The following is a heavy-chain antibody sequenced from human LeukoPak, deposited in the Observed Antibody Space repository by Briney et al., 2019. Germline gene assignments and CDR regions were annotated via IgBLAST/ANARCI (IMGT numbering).Heavy chain of an antibody. CDR3: ARAGCSSGWYEVDY. D-gene: IGHD6-19*01. V-gene: IGHV4-59*01. J-gene: IGHJ4*02. CDR1: GGSISSYY. Sequence: SETLSLTCTVSGGSISSYYWSWIRQPPGKGLEWIGYIYYSGSTNYNPSLKSRVTISVDTSKNQFSLKLSSVTAADTAVYYCARAGCSSGWYEVDYWGQGTLVTVSS. CDR2: IYYSGST.